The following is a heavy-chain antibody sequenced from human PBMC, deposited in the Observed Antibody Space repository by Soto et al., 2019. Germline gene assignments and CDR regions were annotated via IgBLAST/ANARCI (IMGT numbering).Heavy chain of an antibody. J-gene: IGHJ4*02. CDR1: GFTFSSYA. Sequence: GGSLRLSCAASGFTFSSYAMSWVRQAPGKGLEWVSAISGSGGSTYYADTVKGRFTISRDNSKNTLYLQMNSLRAEDTAVFFCAKLAIVGATLPQYFDYWGQGTLVTVSS. CDR3: AKLAIVGATLPQYFDY. D-gene: IGHD1-26*01. V-gene: IGHV3-23*01. CDR2: ISGSGGST.